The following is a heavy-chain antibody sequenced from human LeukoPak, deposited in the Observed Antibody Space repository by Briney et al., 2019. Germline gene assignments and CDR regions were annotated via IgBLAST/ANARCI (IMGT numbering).Heavy chain of an antibody. J-gene: IGHJ6*03. D-gene: IGHD5-24*01. Sequence: GGSLRLSCAASGFTFSSYSMNWVRQAPGKGLEWVSYISSSSSTIYYADSVKGRFTISRDNSKNTLFLQMSSLRAEDTAVYYCAKAVDHYYYYMDVWGKGTTVTVSS. CDR2: ISSSSSTI. V-gene: IGHV3-48*01. CDR1: GFTFSSYS. CDR3: AKAVDHYYYYMDV.